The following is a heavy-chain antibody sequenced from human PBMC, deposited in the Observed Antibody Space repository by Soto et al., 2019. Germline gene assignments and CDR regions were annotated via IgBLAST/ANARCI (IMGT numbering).Heavy chain of an antibody. CDR1: GFAFTSSA. J-gene: IGHJ4*02. CDR3: AAHDYYASSGPLDY. CDR2: IVVGSGNT. D-gene: IGHD3-22*01. V-gene: IGHV1-58*01. Sequence: SVKGSWKACGFAFTSSALQLVRQARGQRLEWIGWIVVGSGNTNYAQKFQERVTITRDMSTSTAYMELSSLRSEDTAVYYCAAHDYYASSGPLDYWGQGTMVTVSS.